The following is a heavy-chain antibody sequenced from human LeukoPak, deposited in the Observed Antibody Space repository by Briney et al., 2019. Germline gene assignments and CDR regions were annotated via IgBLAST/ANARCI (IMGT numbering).Heavy chain of an antibody. CDR3: AKQPRAYCHSPTCFGH. Sequence: PGGSLRLSCAASGFTFSSYGMSWVRQAPGKGLEWVSAISGSGGSTYYADSVKGRFTISRDNFKNTLYLQMNSLRAEDSALYYCAKQPRAYCHSPTCFGHWGQGTLVTVSS. CDR1: GFTFSSYG. D-gene: IGHD2/OR15-2a*01. V-gene: IGHV3-23*01. CDR2: ISGSGGST. J-gene: IGHJ1*01.